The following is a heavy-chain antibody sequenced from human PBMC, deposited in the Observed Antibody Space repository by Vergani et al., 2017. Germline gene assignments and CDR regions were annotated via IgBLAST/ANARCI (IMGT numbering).Heavy chain of an antibody. CDR1: GFTFSSYG. D-gene: IGHD3-22*01. Sequence: QVQLVESGGGVVQPGRSLRLSCAASGFTFSSYGLHWVRQAPGKGLEWVAVIAYDGRNKYYVDSVKGRFTIPRDNSKNTLYLQMNSLRAEDTAVYYCAKDLGETYYYVSSGYYGASSVDYWGQGTLVTVSS. J-gene: IGHJ4*02. CDR2: IAYDGRNK. CDR3: AKDLGETYYYVSSGYYGASSVDY. V-gene: IGHV3-30*18.